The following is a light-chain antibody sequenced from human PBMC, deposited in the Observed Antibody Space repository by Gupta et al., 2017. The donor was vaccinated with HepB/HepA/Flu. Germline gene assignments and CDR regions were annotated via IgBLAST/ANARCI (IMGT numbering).Light chain of an antibody. V-gene: IGKV1-39*01. CDR3: QQSDSTPKWT. Sequence: DIQMTQSPSSLSASVGDRVTITCRASQSISSYLNWYQQKPGKAPKLLIYAASSLQSGVPSRFSGCGSGTDFTITISSLQPEDFATYYCQQSDSTPKWTFGQGTKVEIK. CDR1: QSISSY. J-gene: IGKJ1*01. CDR2: AAS.